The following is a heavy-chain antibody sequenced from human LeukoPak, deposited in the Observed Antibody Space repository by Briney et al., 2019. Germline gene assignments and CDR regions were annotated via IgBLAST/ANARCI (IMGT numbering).Heavy chain of an antibody. CDR3: AKEGTGIHFDY. D-gene: IGHD1-1*01. CDR1: GFTFSSNA. V-gene: IGHV3-30-3*01. J-gene: IGHJ4*02. Sequence: QPGGSLRLSCAASGFTFSSNAIHWVRQAPGKGLEWVAEISYDGDNTYYADSVKGRFTISRDNSKNTPYLQMNSLRAEDTAVYYCAKEGTGIHFDYWGQGTLVTVSS. CDR2: ISYDGDNT.